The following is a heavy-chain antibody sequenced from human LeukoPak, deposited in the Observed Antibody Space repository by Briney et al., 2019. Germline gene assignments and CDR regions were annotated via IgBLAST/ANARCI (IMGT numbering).Heavy chain of an antibody. CDR2: IYSSGST. CDR3: ATYYCSSVCRFDN. CDR1: GGSMSSYY. Sequence: SETLSLTCTVSGGSMSSYYWSWIRQPAGKGLEWIGRIYSSGSTNYNPSLKSRVTMSVDTSKNQFSLKLSSVTAADTAMYYCATYYCSSVCRFDNWGQGTVVTVSS. J-gene: IGHJ4*02. D-gene: IGHD2-2*01. V-gene: IGHV4-4*07.